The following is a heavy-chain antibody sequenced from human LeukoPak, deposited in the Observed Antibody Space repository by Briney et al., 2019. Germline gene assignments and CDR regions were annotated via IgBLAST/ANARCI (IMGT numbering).Heavy chain of an antibody. CDR2: IRYDGSNK. CDR3: AKGRGEYSGSYSDY. D-gene: IGHD1-26*01. CDR1: GFTFSSYG. Sequence: GGSLRLSCAASGFTFSSYGMHWVRQAPGKGLEWVAFIRYDGSNKYYADSVKGRFTISRDNSKNTLYLQMNSLRAEDTAVYYCAKGRGEYSGSYSDYWGQGTLVTVSS. V-gene: IGHV3-30*02. J-gene: IGHJ4*02.